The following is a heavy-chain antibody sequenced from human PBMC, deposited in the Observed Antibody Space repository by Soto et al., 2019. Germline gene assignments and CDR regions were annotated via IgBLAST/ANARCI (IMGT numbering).Heavy chain of an antibody. V-gene: IGHV3-33*01. CDR1: GFTFSSYG. D-gene: IGHD1-26*01. J-gene: IGHJ4*02. CDR2: IWYDGSNK. Sequence: GGSLRLSCAASGFTFSSYGMHWVRQAPGKGLEWVAVIWYDGSNKYYADSVKGRFTISRDNSKNTLYLQMNSLRAEDTAVYYCARKGIVGATGFDYWGQGTLVTVSS. CDR3: ARKGIVGATGFDY.